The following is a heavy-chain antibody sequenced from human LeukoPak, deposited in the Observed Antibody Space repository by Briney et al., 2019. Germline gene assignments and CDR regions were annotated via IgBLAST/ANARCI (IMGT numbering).Heavy chain of an antibody. J-gene: IGHJ4*02. V-gene: IGHV1-2*02. CDR2: INPNSGGT. CDR3: ARDDPSIVRGVIIELFDY. Sequence: ASVKVSCKASGYTFTGYYMHWVRQAPGQGLEWMGWINPNSGGTNYAQKFRGRVTMTRDTSISTAYMELSRLRSDDTAVYYCARDDPSIVRGVIIELFDYWGQGTLVTVSS. CDR1: GYTFTGYY. D-gene: IGHD3-10*01.